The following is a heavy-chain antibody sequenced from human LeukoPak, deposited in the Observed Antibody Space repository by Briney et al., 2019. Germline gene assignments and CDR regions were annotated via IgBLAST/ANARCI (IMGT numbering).Heavy chain of an antibody. CDR1: GGSISSYY. D-gene: IGHD3-10*01. J-gene: IGHJ5*02. V-gene: IGHV4-59*08. CDR2: IYYSGST. Sequence: PSETLSLTCTVSGGSISSYYWSWIRQPPGKGLEWIGYIYYSGSTNYNPSLKSRVTISVDTSKNQFSLKLSSVTAADTAVYYCARQGAGLLWFGESTGWFDPWGQGTLVTVSS. CDR3: ARQGAGLLWFGESTGWFDP.